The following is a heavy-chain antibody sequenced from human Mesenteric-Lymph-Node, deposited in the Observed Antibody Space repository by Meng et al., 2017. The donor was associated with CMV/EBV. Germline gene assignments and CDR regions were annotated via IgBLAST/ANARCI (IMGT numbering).Heavy chain of an antibody. CDR1: GYTFTKNV. CDR3: ARALGGAPYHYPMDV. J-gene: IGHJ6*02. D-gene: IGHD3-16*01. Sequence: ASVNASCKASGYTFTKNVMHWVRQASGHRLEWLGWSNAGNGDTRYSQEFQGRVTITTDTSASTAYMELSSLRSEDTAIYYCARALGGAPYHYPMDVWGQGTSVTVSS. V-gene: IGHV1-3*01. CDR2: SNAGNGDT.